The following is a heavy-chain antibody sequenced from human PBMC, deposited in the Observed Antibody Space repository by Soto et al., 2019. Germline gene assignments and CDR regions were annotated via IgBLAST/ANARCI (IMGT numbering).Heavy chain of an antibody. V-gene: IGHV4-59*12. CDR1: GGSISSYY. D-gene: IGHD5-18*01. Sequence: SETLSLTCTVSGGSISSYYWSWIRQPPGKGLEWIGYIYYSGSTNYNPSLKSRVTISVDTSKNQFSLQLNSVTPEDTAVYYCARDRAPYSYGYPLDYWGQGTLVTVSS. CDR2: IYYSGST. CDR3: ARDRAPYSYGYPLDY. J-gene: IGHJ4*02.